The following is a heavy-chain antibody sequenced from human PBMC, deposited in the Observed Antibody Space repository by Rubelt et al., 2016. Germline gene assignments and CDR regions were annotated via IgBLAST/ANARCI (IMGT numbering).Heavy chain of an antibody. Sequence: SGFTVSSNYMSWVRQAPGKGLEWVSVIYSGGSTYYADSVKGRFTISRDDSKNTLYLQMNSLRAEDTAVYYCAGGITIFGVASGYFDYWGQGTLVTVSS. CDR2: IYSGGST. V-gene: IGHV3-53*01. J-gene: IGHJ4*02. CDR1: GFTVSSNY. CDR3: AGGITIFGVASGYFDY. D-gene: IGHD3-3*01.